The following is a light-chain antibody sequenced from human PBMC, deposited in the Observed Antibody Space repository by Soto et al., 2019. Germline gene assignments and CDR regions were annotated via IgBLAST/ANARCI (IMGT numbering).Light chain of an antibody. CDR2: NAA. Sequence: EIVLTQSPATLSLSPGERATLSCRASQSVSNYLAWYQHKPGQAPRLLIDNAANRATGIPTRFSGTGSGTDFTLSINTLEPDDFAVYYCQHLKTFGQGTRLEIK. CDR3: QHLKT. V-gene: IGKV3-11*01. J-gene: IGKJ5*01. CDR1: QSVSNY.